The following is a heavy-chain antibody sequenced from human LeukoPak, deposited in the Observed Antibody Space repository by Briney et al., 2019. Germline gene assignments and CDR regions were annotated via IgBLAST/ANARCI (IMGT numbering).Heavy chain of an antibody. V-gene: IGHV4-59*08. Sequence: SETLSLTCTVSGGSISYYYWSSIRQPPGKGLEWIGYIYYSGSTKYNPSLKSQITISVDTSKNQFSLKLSSVTAADTAMYYCARQGNGDLYYFDSWGQGTLVTVSS. CDR3: ARQGNGDLYYFDS. J-gene: IGHJ4*02. CDR1: GGSISYYY. D-gene: IGHD4-17*01. CDR2: IYYSGST.